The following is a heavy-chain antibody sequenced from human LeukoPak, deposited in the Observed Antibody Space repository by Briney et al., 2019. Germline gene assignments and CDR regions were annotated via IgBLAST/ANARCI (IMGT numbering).Heavy chain of an antibody. V-gene: IGHV1-69*05. CDR1: GGTFSTFP. D-gene: IGHD6-13*01. Sequence: SVKVSCKASGGTFSTFPISWVRQAPGQGLEWIGGIIPIFGPNYAQEFQGRVTITTDESTSTAYMELSSLRSEDTAVYYCARVGPQPRRGYFDYWGQGTLVTVSS. J-gene: IGHJ4*02. CDR2: IIPIFGP. CDR3: ARVGPQPRRGYFDY.